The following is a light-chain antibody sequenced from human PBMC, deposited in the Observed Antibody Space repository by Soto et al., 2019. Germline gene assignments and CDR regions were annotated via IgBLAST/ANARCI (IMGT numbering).Light chain of an antibody. V-gene: IGKV1-5*01. J-gene: IGKJ3*01. Sequence: DIQTTQSPSTLSASVGDRVTITCRASQSISSWLAWYQQKPGKAPKLLIYDASSLESGVPSRFSGSGSGTEFTLTISSLQPDDFATYYCQQYNSYSTFGPGTKVDIK. CDR2: DAS. CDR1: QSISSW. CDR3: QQYNSYST.